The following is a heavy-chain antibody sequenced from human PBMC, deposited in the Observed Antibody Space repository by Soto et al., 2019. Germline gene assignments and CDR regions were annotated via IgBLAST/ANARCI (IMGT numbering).Heavy chain of an antibody. Sequence: EVQLVESGGGLVQPGGSLRLSCAASGFTFSSYSMNWVRQAPGKGLEWVSYISSSSSTIYYADSVKGRFTISRDNAKNSLYLQRNSLRDEDTAVYYGARDSWWERRGADYWGQGTLVTVSS. CDR3: ARDSWWERRGADY. D-gene: IGHD2-15*01. CDR2: ISSSSSTI. V-gene: IGHV3-48*02. J-gene: IGHJ4*02. CDR1: GFTFSSYS.